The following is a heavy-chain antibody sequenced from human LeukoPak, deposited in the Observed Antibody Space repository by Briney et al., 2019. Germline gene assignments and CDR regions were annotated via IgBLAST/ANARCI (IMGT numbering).Heavy chain of an antibody. CDR2: FDPEDGET. CDR3: ATDPPLGFGELFY. Sequence: ASVKVSCKASGYTFTGYYMHWVRQAPGKGLEWMGGFDPEDGETIYAQKFQGRVTMTEDTSTDTAYMELSSLRSEDTAVYYCATDPPLGFGELFYWGQGTLVTVSS. J-gene: IGHJ4*02. D-gene: IGHD3-10*01. CDR1: GYTFTGYY. V-gene: IGHV1-24*01.